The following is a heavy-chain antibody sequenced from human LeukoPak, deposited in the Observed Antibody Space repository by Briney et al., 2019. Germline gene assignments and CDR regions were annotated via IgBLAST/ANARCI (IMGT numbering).Heavy chain of an antibody. V-gene: IGHV3-30*02. J-gene: IGHJ4*02. Sequence: GGSLRLSSAEPKFTFRSYDMHWVRQAPGKGPQWVAYIRYDGSDILYAPSVKGRFTISRGNYNNTLFLRMNSVRIEDRAVYYCESYGTGSFPGYGGQGTLVTVSS. CDR2: IRYDGSDI. CDR3: ESYGTGSFPGY. D-gene: IGHD3-10*01. CDR1: KFTFRSYD.